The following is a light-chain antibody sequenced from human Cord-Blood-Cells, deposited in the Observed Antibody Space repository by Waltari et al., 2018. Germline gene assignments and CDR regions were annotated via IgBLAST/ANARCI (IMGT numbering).Light chain of an antibody. Sequence: QSVLTQPPSASGTPGQRVTISCSGSSSNIGSNTANWYKQLPGTAPKLLIYSNNQRPSGVPDRFSGSKSGTSASLAIRGLQSEDEDDYYCAAWDDSLNGPVFGGGTKLTVL. CDR2: SNN. CDR3: AAWDDSLNGPV. V-gene: IGLV1-44*01. J-gene: IGLJ3*02. CDR1: SSNIGSNT.